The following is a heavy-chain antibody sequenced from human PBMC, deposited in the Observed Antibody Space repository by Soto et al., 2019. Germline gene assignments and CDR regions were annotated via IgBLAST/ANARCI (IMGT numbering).Heavy chain of an antibody. V-gene: IGHV1-69*13. CDR1: GGTFSSYA. CDR3: ARERITGDPTPALDAFDI. CDR2: IIPIFGTA. Sequence: SVKVSCKASGGTFSSYAISWVRQAPGQGLEWMGGIIPIFGTANYAQKFQGRVTITADESTSTAYMELSSLRSEDTAVYYCARERITGDPTPALDAFDIWGQGTMVTVSS. D-gene: IGHD1-20*01. J-gene: IGHJ3*02.